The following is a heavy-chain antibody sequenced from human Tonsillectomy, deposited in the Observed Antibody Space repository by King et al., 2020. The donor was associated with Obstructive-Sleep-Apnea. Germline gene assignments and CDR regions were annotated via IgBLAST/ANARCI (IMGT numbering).Heavy chain of an antibody. Sequence: VQLQESGPGLVKPSQTLSLTCTVSGGSISSGGYYWSWIRQHPGKGLEWIGYIYYSGSTYYNPSLKSRVTISVDTSKNQFSLKLSSVTAADTAVYYCAGLSLKRWDDLPGFDYWGQGTLVTVSS. CDR2: IYYSGST. CDR1: GGSISSGGYY. J-gene: IGHJ4*02. CDR3: AGLSLKRWDDLPGFDY. D-gene: IGHD5-24*01. V-gene: IGHV4-31*03.